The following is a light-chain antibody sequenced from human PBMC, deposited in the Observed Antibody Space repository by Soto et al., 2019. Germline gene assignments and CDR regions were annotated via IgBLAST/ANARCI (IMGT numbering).Light chain of an antibody. J-gene: IGKJ1*01. V-gene: IGKV3-15*01. CDR1: QNVANY. CDR2: DAS. CDR3: QQYNRWPPWT. Sequence: EIVLTQSPATLSLSPGERATLSCRASQNVANYLDWYQQKPGQAPRLLIYDASNRATGISDRFSGSGSGTEFTLTISSLQSEDFAVYYCQQYNRWPPWTFGQGTKVDIK.